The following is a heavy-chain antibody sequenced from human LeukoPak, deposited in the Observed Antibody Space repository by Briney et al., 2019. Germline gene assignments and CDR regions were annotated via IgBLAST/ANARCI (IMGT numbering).Heavy chain of an antibody. CDR3: ARLTTYYYDSIDHYDFGYFDQ. D-gene: IGHD3-22*01. CDR1: GASISSGDYY. CDR2: ISYSGSW. J-gene: IGHJ4*02. Sequence: SQTLSLTCTVSGASISSGDYYWSWLRQYPGKGLEWIGYISYSGSWYYNPSLESRVTISIDTSKNQFSLRLTSLTAADAAVYYCARLTTYYYDSIDHYDFGYFDQWGQGTLVTVSS. V-gene: IGHV4-31*03.